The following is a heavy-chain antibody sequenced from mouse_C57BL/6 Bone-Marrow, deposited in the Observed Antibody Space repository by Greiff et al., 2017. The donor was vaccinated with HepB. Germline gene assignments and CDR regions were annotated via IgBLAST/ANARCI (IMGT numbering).Heavy chain of an antibody. V-gene: IGHV5-9*01. CDR2: ISGGGGNT. Sequence: EVQGVESGGGLVKPGGSLKLSCAASGFTFSSYTMSWVRQTPEKRLEWVATISGGGGNTYYPDSVKGRFTISRDNAKNTLYLQMSSLRSEDTALYYCARRLGYWGQGTTLTVSS. J-gene: IGHJ2*01. CDR1: GFTFSSYT. CDR3: ARRLGY. D-gene: IGHD4-1*01.